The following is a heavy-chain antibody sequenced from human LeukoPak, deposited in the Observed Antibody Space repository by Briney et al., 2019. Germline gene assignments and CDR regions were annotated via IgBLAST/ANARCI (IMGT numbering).Heavy chain of an antibody. CDR1: SGSIRSYY. V-gene: IGHV4-4*07. J-gene: IGHJ4*02. Sequence: SETVSLTCSVSSGSIRSYYWNWIRQPAGQGLEWIGRIYSTGSTNYNPSLKSRVTMSIDTSKKQFSLKVNSVTAADTAVYYCARDEGGSSSLDYWGQGTLVTVSS. D-gene: IGHD6-13*01. CDR3: ARDEGGSSSLDY. CDR2: IYSTGST.